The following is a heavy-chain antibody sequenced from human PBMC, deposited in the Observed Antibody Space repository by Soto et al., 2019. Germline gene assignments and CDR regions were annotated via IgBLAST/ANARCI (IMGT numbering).Heavy chain of an antibody. V-gene: IGHV3-33*01. J-gene: IGHJ4*02. CDR1: GFTFSSYG. Sequence: ESGGGVVQPGRSLRLSCAASGFTFSSYGMHWVRQAPGKGLEWVAVIWYDGSNKYYADSVKGRFTISRDNSQTTLYLQMNSLIAEDTAGYYCARDRSGAIDYWGQGTLGTVSS. D-gene: IGHD2-15*01. CDR2: IWYDGSNK. CDR3: ARDRSGAIDY.